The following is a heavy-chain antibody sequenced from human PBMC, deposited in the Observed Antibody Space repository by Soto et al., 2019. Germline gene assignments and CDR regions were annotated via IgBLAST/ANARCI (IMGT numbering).Heavy chain of an antibody. D-gene: IGHD2-15*01. CDR3: AAWAEGATEVH. Sequence: PGGSLRLSCAASGFTFGGDAMSWVRQAPGKGLEWVSSISGSGEMTHYADSVKGRFTISRDNAKNTLYLQMESLRAEDTALYYCAAWAEGATEVHWGQGTLVTVSS. J-gene: IGHJ4*02. CDR1: GFTFGGDA. V-gene: IGHV3-23*01. CDR2: ISGSGEMT.